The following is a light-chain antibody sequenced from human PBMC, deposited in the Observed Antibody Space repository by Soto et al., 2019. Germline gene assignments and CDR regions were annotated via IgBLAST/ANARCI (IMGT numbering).Light chain of an antibody. J-gene: IGKJ1*01. CDR3: QQYYSSLWT. V-gene: IGKV3-11*01. CDR2: DAS. Sequence: EIVLTQSPATLSLSPGERATLSCRASQSVSSYLAWYQQKPGQAPRLLIYDASNRATGIPARFSGSGSGTDFTLTISSLEPEDFATYYCQQYYSSLWTFGQGTKVDIK. CDR1: QSVSSY.